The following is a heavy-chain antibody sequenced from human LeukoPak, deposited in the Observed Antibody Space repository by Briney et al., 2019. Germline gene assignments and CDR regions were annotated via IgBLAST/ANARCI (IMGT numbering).Heavy chain of an antibody. CDR3: ARERRYYGSGKPYYFDY. CDR1: GYTFTSYG. D-gene: IGHD3-10*01. Sequence: ASVKVSCKASGYTFTSYGISWVRQAPRQGLEWMGWISAYNGNTNYAQKLQGRVTMTTDTSTSTAYMELRSLRSDDTAVYYCARERRYYGSGKPYYFDYWGQGTLVTVSS. CDR2: ISAYNGNT. J-gene: IGHJ4*02. V-gene: IGHV1-18*01.